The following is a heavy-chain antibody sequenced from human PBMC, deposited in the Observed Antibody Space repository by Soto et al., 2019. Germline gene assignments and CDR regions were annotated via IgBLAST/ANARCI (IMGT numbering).Heavy chain of an antibody. Sequence: QVQLQQWGAGLLKPSETLSLTCAVYGGSFSGYYWSWIRQPPGKGLEWIGGINHSGSTNYNPSLKSRVTISVDTSKNQFSLKLSSVTAADTAVYYCARGFGVTYPNFDYWGQGTLVTVSS. V-gene: IGHV4-34*01. J-gene: IGHJ4*02. CDR3: ARGFGVTYPNFDY. CDR1: GGSFSGYY. CDR2: INHSGST. D-gene: IGHD3-10*01.